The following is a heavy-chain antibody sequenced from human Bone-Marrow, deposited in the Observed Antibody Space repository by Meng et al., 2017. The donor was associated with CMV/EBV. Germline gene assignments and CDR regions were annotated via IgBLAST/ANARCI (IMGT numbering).Heavy chain of an antibody. Sequence: GGSLRLSCAASGFTVSSNYMSWVRQAPGKGLEWVSVIYSGGSTYYADSVKGRFTISRDNSKNTLYLQMNSLRAEDTAVYYCAKSPDYYDSSGYWGQGTLVTVSS. J-gene: IGHJ4*02. D-gene: IGHD3-22*01. CDR3: AKSPDYYDSSGY. V-gene: IGHV3-53*01. CDR1: GFTVSSNY. CDR2: IYSGGST.